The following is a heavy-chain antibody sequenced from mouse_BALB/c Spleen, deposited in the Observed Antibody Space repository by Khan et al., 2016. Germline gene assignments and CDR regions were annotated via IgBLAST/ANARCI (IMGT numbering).Heavy chain of an antibody. CDR3: ARLHYYGRFAY. V-gene: IGHV4-1*02. D-gene: IGHD1-2*01. CDR1: GFDFSRYW. J-gene: IGHJ3*01. Sequence: EVKLLESGGGLVQPGGSLKLSCAASGFDFSRYWMSWVRQAPGKGLEWIGEINPDSSTINYTPSLKDKFTISRDNAKNTLYLQMSKVRSEDTALYYCARLHYYGRFAYWGQGTLVTVSA. CDR2: INPDSSTI.